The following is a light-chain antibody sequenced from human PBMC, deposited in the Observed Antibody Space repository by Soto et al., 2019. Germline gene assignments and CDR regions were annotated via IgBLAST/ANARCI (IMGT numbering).Light chain of an antibody. CDR3: QQYNNWLQT. CDR1: QSVSSN. V-gene: IGKV3-15*01. J-gene: IGKJ3*01. Sequence: EIVMTQSPATLSVSPGERATLSCRASQSVSSNLAWYQQKPGQAPRLLIYGASTRATGIPARFSGSGSGTEFTLTISSLQSEDFAVYYCQQYNNWLQTFGPGNKVDIK. CDR2: GAS.